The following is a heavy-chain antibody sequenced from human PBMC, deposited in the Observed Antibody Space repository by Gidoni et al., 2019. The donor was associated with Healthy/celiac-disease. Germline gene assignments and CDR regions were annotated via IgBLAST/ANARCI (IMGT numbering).Heavy chain of an antibody. J-gene: IGHJ6*02. CDR2: ISGSGGST. D-gene: IGHD3-10*01. CDR3: AKILWFGDPDPLGGMDV. CDR1: GFTFSRDA. Sequence: EVQLLVLGGVLERPGGSLRLSCAAAGFTFSRDAMSWVRQAPGKGLEWVSVISGSGGSTYYADSVKGRFTVSRDNSKNTLYLQMYSLRAEDTAVYYCAKILWFGDPDPLGGMDVWGQGTTVTVSS. V-gene: IGHV3-23*01.